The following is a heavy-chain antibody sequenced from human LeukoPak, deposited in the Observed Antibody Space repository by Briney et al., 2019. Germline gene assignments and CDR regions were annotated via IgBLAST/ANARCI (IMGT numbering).Heavy chain of an antibody. CDR1: GFTFSNYA. CDR2: ISGSSGLT. CDR3: ARRGESANYGDYRLDY. Sequence: GGSLRLSCAASGFTFSNYAMSWVRQAPGRGLEWVSAISGSSGLTYYADSVKGRFTISSDNSKNTLYLQMNSLRAEDTAVYYCARRGESANYGDYRLDYWGQGTLVTVSS. D-gene: IGHD4-17*01. J-gene: IGHJ4*02. V-gene: IGHV3-23*01.